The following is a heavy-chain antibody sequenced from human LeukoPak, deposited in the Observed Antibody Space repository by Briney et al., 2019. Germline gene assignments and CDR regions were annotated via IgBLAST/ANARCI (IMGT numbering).Heavy chain of an antibody. J-gene: IGHJ3*02. CDR2: IYYSGST. V-gene: IGHV4-31*03. CDR1: GGSISSGGYY. CDR3: ARGIIPPFDI. Sequence: SETLSLTCTVSGGSISSGGYYWSWIRQHPGKGLEWIGYIYYSGSTYYNPSLKSRVTISVDTSKNQFSLKLSSVTAADTAVYYCARGIIPPFDIWGQGTVVTVSS.